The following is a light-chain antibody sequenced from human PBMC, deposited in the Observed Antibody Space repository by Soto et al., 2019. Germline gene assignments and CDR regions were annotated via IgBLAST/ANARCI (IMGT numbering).Light chain of an antibody. CDR1: QSLLHSNGNHY. CDR3: MQALHTPRT. CDR2: LAS. J-gene: IGKJ1*01. V-gene: IGKV2-28*01. Sequence: DIVMTQSPLSLPFTPGEPASISCRSSQSLLHSNGNHYLEWYFQKPGQSPQLLIYLASIRASGVPDRFSGSGSGTDFTLKISRVEAEDVGVYYCMQALHTPRTFGQGTKVEI.